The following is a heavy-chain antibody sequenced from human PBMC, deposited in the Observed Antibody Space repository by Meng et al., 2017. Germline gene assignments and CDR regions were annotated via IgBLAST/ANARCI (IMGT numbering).Heavy chain of an antibody. Sequence: VRLQESGPGLVRPSDTLSLTCTVSGGSVSSGSYYWSWIRQPPGKGLEWIGYIYYSGSTNYNPSLKSRVTISVDTSKNQFSLKLSSVTAADTAVYYCARDCSGGSCYSIGVWGQGTLVTVSS. J-gene: IGHJ4*02. CDR3: ARDCSGGSCYSIGV. CDR1: GGSVSSGSYY. V-gene: IGHV4-61*01. D-gene: IGHD2-15*01. CDR2: IYYSGST.